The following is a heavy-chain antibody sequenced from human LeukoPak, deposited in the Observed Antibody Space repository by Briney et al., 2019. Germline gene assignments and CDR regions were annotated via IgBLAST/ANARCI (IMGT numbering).Heavy chain of an antibody. D-gene: IGHD6-19*01. V-gene: IGHV4-4*07. CDR3: AGHSSIAVGDAFDI. CDR1: GGSISSYY. Sequence: SETLSLTRTVSGGSISSYYWSWIRQPAGKGLEWIGRIYTSGSTNYNPSLKSRVTMSVDTSKNQFSLKLSSVTAADTAVYYCAGHSSIAVGDAFDIWGQGTMVTVSS. CDR2: IYTSGST. J-gene: IGHJ3*02.